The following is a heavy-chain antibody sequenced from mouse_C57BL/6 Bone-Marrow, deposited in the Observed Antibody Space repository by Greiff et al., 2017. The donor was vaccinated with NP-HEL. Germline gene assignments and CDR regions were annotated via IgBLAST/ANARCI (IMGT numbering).Heavy chain of an antibody. Sequence: QVQLQQPGAELVMPGASVKLSCKASGYTFTSYWMHWVKQRPGQGLEWIGEIDHSDSYTNYNQKFKGKSTLTVDKSSSTAYMQLSSLTSEDSAVYYCALLRPQDFDYWGQGTTLTVSS. D-gene: IGHD1-2*01. CDR3: ALLRPQDFDY. CDR2: IDHSDSYT. J-gene: IGHJ2*01. V-gene: IGHV1-69*01. CDR1: GYTFTSYW.